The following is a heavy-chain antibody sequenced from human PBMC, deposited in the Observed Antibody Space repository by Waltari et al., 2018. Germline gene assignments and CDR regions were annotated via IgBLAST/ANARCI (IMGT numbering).Heavy chain of an antibody. Sequence: EVQLVESGGGLVQPGGSLRLSWSASGFPFSSYSMNWVRQAPGKGLEWISYIRSSSDTIYYADSVKGRFTISRDNAKNSLYLQMNSLRVEDTAVYYCARGEYSLTYWGQGTLVTVPS. V-gene: IGHV3-48*04. J-gene: IGHJ4*02. CDR2: IRSSSDTI. D-gene: IGHD6-6*01. CDR3: ARGEYSLTY. CDR1: GFPFSSYS.